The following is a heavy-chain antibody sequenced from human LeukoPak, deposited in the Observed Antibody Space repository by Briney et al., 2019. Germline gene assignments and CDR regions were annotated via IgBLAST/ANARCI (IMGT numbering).Heavy chain of an antibody. V-gene: IGHV3-30-3*01. CDR3: AREADSGYYRTVDY. D-gene: IGHD2-15*01. J-gene: IGHJ4*02. CDR2: MSDDGSWK. Sequence: GGSLRLSCTASGFTLSRFAMHWVRQAPGKGLEWLGHMSDDGSWKHYVDSVRGRFTISRDPSKNTLYLQMTSLRTEDTAVYYCAREADSGYYRTVDYWGQGTMVTVS. CDR1: GFTLSRFA.